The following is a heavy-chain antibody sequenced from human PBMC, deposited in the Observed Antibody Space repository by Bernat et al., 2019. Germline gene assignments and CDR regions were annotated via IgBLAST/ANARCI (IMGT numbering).Heavy chain of an antibody. CDR1: GFTFSSYA. V-gene: IGHV3-23*01. CDR2: ISGSGGST. J-gene: IGHJ4*02. Sequence: EAQLLESGGGLVQPGGSLRLSCAASGFTFSSYAMSCVRQAPGKGLEWVSAISGSGGSTYYADSVKGRFTISRDNSKNTLYLQMNSLRAEDTAVYYCAKDRLAARPRFDYWGQGTLVTVSS. CDR3: AKDRLAARPRFDY. D-gene: IGHD6-6*01.